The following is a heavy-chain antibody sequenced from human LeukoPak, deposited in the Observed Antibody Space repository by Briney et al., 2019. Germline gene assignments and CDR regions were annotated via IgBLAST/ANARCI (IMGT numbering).Heavy chain of an antibody. CDR1: GYTFTGYY. Sequence: GASVKVSCKASGYTFTGYYMHWVRQAPGQGLEWMGWINPSSGDTNSAQKFQGRVTMTRDTFISTAYMELTRLRSDDTAVYYCASDTCSGGTCYSCYWGQGTLVTVSS. D-gene: IGHD2-15*01. V-gene: IGHV1-2*02. CDR2: INPSSGDT. J-gene: IGHJ4*02. CDR3: ASDTCSGGTCYSCY.